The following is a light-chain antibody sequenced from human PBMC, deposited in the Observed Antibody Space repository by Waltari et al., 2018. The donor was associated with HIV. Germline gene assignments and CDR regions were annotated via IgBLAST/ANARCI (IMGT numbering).Light chain of an antibody. J-gene: IGKJ4*01. CDR3: QQANSFPLT. V-gene: IGKV1-12*01. CDR2: SAS. Sequence: DIQMTQSPSSVSASVGDRVTITCRASQDISNWLAWYQQKPGKAPKFLIYSASSLQSVVPSRFSGSGSGTDFTLTISSLQPEDFATYYWQQANSFPLTVGGGTKVEIK. CDR1: QDISNW.